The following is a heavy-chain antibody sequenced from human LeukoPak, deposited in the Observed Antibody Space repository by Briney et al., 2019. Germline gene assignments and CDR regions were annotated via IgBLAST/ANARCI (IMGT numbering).Heavy chain of an antibody. V-gene: IGHV4-59*01. J-gene: IGHJ4*02. CDR1: GGSISSYY. Sequence: KPSETLSLTCTVSGGSISSYYWSWIRQPPGKGLEWIGYIYYSGSTNYNPSLKSRVTISVDTSKNQFSLKLSSVTAADTAVYYCARGRYYESSGYFVYYFDYWGQGTLVTVSS. D-gene: IGHD3-22*01. CDR2: IYYSGST. CDR3: ARGRYYESSGYFVYYFDY.